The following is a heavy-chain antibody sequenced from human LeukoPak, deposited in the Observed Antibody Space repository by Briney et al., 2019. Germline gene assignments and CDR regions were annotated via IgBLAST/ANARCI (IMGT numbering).Heavy chain of an antibody. CDR3: ARDRRVGTAAYYYYMDV. D-gene: IGHD2-15*01. CDR2: IYSGGST. CDR1: GFTVSSNY. V-gene: IGHV3-53*01. J-gene: IGHJ6*03. Sequence: GGSLRLSCAASGFTVSSNYMSWVRQAPGKGLEWVSVIYSGGSTYYADSVKGRFTISRDNSKNTLYLQMNSLRAEDTAVYYCARDRRVGTAAYYYYMDVWGKGTTVTVSS.